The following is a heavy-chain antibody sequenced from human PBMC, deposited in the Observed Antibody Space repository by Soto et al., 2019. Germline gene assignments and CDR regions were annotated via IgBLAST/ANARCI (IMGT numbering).Heavy chain of an antibody. CDR3: AKDPTKSQWFPHANSIDY. CDR2: ISYDGSNK. Sequence: PGGSLRLSCAASGFTFSSYGMHWVRQAPGKGLEWVAVISYDGSNKYYADSVKGRFTVSRDNSKNTLYLQMNSLRAEDTAVYYCAKDPTKSQWFPHANSIDYWGQGTLVTVSS. CDR1: GFTFSSYG. J-gene: IGHJ4*02. V-gene: IGHV3-30*18. D-gene: IGHD3-22*01.